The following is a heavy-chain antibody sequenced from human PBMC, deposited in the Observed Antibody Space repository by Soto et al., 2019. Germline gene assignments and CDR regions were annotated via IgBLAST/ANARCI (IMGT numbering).Heavy chain of an antibody. Sequence: EVQLVESGGGLVQPGRSLRLSCAASGFNFNDYAMHWVRQAPGKGLEWVSGVSWNGGPIGYADSVKGRFTISRDNAKKSLHLQMNNLKPDDTALYYCAKHGCTSCFYLDAWGQGSLVTVSS. V-gene: IGHV3-9*01. D-gene: IGHD2-2*01. CDR1: GFNFNDYA. J-gene: IGHJ4*02. CDR2: VSWNGGPI. CDR3: AKHGCTSCFYLDA.